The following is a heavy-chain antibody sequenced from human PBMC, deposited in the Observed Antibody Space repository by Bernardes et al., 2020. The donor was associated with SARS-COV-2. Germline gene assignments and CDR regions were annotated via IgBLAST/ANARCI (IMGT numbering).Heavy chain of an antibody. D-gene: IGHD2-21*01. Sequence: SETLSLTCAVYGGSFSGYYWSWIRQPPGKGLEWNGEINHSGSTNYNPSLKSRVTISVDTSKNQFSLKLSPVTAADTAVYYCAGGDCGGDCYPPPPVDYCVEGTKVNVSS. CDR2: INHSGST. J-gene: IGHJ4*02. V-gene: IGHV4-34*01. CDR3: AGGDCGGDCYPPPPVDY. CDR1: GGSFSGYY.